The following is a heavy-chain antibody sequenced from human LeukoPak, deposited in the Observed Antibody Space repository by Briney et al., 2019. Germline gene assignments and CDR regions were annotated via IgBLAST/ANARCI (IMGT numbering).Heavy chain of an antibody. J-gene: IGHJ6*02. CDR2: INPNSGGT. CDR1: GYTFTGHY. V-gene: IGHV1-2*02. Sequence: ASVKVSCKASGYTFTGHYMHWVRQAPGQGLEWMGWINPNSGGTNYAQKFQGRVTMTRDTSISTAYMELSRLRSDDTAVYYCARDRDHITMVRGVIVHYYYGMDVWGQGTTVTVSS. CDR3: ARDRDHITMVRGVIVHYYYGMDV. D-gene: IGHD3-10*01.